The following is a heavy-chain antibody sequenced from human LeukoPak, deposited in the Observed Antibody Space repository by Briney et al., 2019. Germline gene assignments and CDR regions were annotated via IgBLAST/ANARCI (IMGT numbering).Heavy chain of an antibody. CDR3: ARRRGYSYENWFDP. V-gene: IGHV4-59*01. CDR1: GGSISSYY. D-gene: IGHD5-18*01. CDR2: IYYGGST. J-gene: IGHJ5*02. Sequence: TASETLSLTCTVSGGSISSYYWSWIRQPPGKGLEWIGYIYYGGSTNYNPSLKSRVTISVDTSKNQFSLKLSSVTAADTAVYYCARRRGYSYENWFDPWGQGTLVTVSS.